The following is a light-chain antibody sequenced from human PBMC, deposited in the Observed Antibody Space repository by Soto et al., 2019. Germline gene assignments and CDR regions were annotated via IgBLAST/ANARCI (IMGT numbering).Light chain of an antibody. CDR3: QQYGSSSVT. J-gene: IGKJ2*01. V-gene: IGKV3-20*01. CDR2: GAS. CDR1: QSVSSSY. Sequence: EIVLTRSPGTLSLSPGERATLSCRASQSVSSSYLAWYQQKPGQAPRLLTYGASSRATGIPDRFSGSGSGTDFTLTISRLEPEDFAVYYCQQYGSSSVTFGQGTKLEIK.